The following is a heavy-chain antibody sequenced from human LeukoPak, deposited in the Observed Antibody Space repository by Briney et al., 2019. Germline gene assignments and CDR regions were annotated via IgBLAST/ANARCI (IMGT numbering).Heavy chain of an antibody. CDR1: GGSFSGYY. V-gene: IGHV4-34*01. CDR3: ARSLPHVDY. J-gene: IGHJ4*02. Sequence: SETLSLICAVYGGSFSGYYWSWIRQPPGKGLEWIGEINHSGSTNYNPSLKSRVTISVDTSKNQFSLKLSSVTAADTAVYYCARSLPHVDYWGQGTLVTVSS. CDR2: INHSGST.